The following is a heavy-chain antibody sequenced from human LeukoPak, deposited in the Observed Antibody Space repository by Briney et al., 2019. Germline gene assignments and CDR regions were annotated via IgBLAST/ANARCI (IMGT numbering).Heavy chain of an antibody. CDR3: AKVWDWGIGSY. V-gene: IGHV3-23*01. D-gene: IGHD3/OR15-3a*01. J-gene: IGHJ4*02. CDR2: ISGSGGST. CDR1: GFTFSSYE. Sequence: GGSLRLSCAASGFTFSSYEMNWVRQAPGKGLEWVSAISGSGGSTYYADSVKGRFTISRDNSKNTLYLQMNSLRAEDTAVYYCAKVWDWGIGSYWGQGTLVTVSS.